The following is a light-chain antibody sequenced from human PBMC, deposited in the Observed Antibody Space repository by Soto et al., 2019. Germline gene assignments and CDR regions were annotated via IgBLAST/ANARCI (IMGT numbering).Light chain of an antibody. Sequence: DVVATQSPLSLAVTLGQPASISCRSTQGLVSPDGNTYLNWFHQRPGQSPRRLIYKVSNRDSGVPDRFRGHGSGTDFTLKISRVEAEDVGVYYCMQGSHWPPTFGGGTKVEIK. CDR1: QGLVSPDGNTY. CDR2: KVS. V-gene: IGKV2-30*01. J-gene: IGKJ4*01. CDR3: MQGSHWPPT.